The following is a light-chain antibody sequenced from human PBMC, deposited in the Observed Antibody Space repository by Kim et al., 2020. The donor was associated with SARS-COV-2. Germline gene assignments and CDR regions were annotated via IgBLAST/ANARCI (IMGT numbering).Light chain of an antibody. CDR1: QGISTL. Sequence: ASVGDRVPITWRARQGISTLLAWYQQKPGKAPKLLIYAASNLESGVPSRFSGSGSGTEFTLTISSLQPEDIATYYCQQPTSFPLTFGGGTKVEIK. V-gene: IGKV1-12*01. J-gene: IGKJ4*01. CDR2: AAS. CDR3: QQPTSFPLT.